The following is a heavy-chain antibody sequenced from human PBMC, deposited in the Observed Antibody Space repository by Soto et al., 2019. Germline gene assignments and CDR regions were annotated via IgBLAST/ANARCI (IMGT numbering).Heavy chain of an antibody. J-gene: IGHJ4*02. CDR2: ISARGGSS. V-gene: IGHV3-23*01. CDR1: GFSFNPYA. CDR3: AKGSIEYSASADN. D-gene: IGHD5-12*01. Sequence: EVHLLESGGGLVQPGGSLRLSCAASGFSFNPYAMVWVRQAPGKGLEWVSVISARGGSSYFADSVKGRFTISRDNSKNVLSLEMNSLRAEDTAIYFCAKGSIEYSASADNWGQGTLVLVSS.